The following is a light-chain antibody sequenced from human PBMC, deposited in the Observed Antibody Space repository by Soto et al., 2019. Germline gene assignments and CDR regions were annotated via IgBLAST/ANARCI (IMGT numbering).Light chain of an antibody. CDR1: QTISTSY. J-gene: IGKJ2*01. CDR2: GSS. V-gene: IGKV3-20*01. Sequence: EIVLTQSPGTLSLSPGERATLSCRASQTISTSYVAWSQQKPGQAPRLLIYGSSNRATGIPDRFSGGGSGTGFTPTITRLEPEAFAVDYCQQHGSSPAYTFGQGTKLEIK. CDR3: QQHGSSPAYT.